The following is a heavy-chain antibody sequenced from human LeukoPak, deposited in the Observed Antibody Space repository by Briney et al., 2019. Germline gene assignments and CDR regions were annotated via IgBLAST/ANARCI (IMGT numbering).Heavy chain of an antibody. CDR3: AKPPPYYYDSSGYPFDY. V-gene: IGHV3-23*01. Sequence: GGSLRLSCAASGFTFSSYGMSWVRQAPGKGLEWVSAISGSGGSTYYADSVKGRFTISRDNSKNTLYLQMNSLRAEDTAVYYCAKPPPYYYDSSGYPFDYWGQGTLVTVPS. CDR1: GFTFSSYG. J-gene: IGHJ4*02. D-gene: IGHD3-22*01. CDR2: ISGSGGST.